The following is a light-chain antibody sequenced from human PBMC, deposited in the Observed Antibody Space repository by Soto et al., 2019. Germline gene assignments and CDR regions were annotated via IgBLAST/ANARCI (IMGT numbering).Light chain of an antibody. Sequence: DIQMTQSPSSVSASVGDRVTITCRASQDISSWLAWYQQKPGKAPKLLIYTASSLQSGVPSRFSGSGSGTEFTLTISSLQPEDSAPYYCQQANIFPITFGHGTKVDIK. V-gene: IGKV1-12*01. J-gene: IGKJ3*01. CDR2: TAS. CDR1: QDISSW. CDR3: QQANIFPIT.